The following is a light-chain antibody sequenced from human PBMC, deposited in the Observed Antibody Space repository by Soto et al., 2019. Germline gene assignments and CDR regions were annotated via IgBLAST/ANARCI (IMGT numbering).Light chain of an antibody. CDR2: GAS. CDR3: QQYGTSVPLT. V-gene: IGKV3-20*01. J-gene: IGKJ4*01. Sequence: EIVLTQSPGTLSLSPGEXATLSRRASQSVSSSYLAWYQQKPGQAPRLLIYGASTRATGIPDRFSGSGSATDFTLTISRLEPEDFAVYYCQQYGTSVPLTFGGGTKVDIK. CDR1: QSVSSSY.